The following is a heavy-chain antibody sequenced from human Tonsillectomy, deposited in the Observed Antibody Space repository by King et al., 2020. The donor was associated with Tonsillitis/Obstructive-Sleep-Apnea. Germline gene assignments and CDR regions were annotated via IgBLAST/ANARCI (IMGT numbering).Heavy chain of an antibody. V-gene: IGHV4-34*01. D-gene: IGHD3-3*01. CDR1: GGSFSGYY. Sequence: VQLQQWGAGLLKPSETLSLTCAVYGGSFSGYYWSWIRPPPGQGLEWIGEINHSGSTNYNPSLKSRVTMSVDTSKNQFSLTLSSVTAANTAVYYCARRASDYDFWSGLRGVKNYYYMDVWGKGTTVTVSS. CDR2: INHSGST. J-gene: IGHJ6*03. CDR3: ARRASDYDFWSGLRGVKNYYYMDV.